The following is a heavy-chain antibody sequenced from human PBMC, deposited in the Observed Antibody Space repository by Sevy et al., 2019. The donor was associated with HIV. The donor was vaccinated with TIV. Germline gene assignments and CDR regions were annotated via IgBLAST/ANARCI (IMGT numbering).Heavy chain of an antibody. J-gene: IGHJ4*02. V-gene: IGHV3-53*01. Sequence: GGSLRLSCAASGFTVSSNYMSWVRQAPGKGLEWVSVIYSGGSTYYTDSVKGRFTISRDNSKNTLYLQMNSLRAEDTAVYYCARVAAMVIDYWGQGTLVTVSS. CDR3: ARVAAMVIDY. CDR2: IYSGGST. CDR1: GFTVSSNY. D-gene: IGHD5-18*01.